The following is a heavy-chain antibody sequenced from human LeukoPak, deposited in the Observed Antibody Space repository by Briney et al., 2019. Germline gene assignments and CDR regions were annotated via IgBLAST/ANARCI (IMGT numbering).Heavy chain of an antibody. D-gene: IGHD3-22*01. Sequence: GGSLRLSCAASGFTVSSNYINWVRQAPGKGLEWVSLIHSGGNRYYADSVKGRFTISRDNSKNTVFLEMNSLRAEDTAVYYCAKGSATYYYDSSVPTWGQGTLVTVSS. CDR2: IHSGGNR. J-gene: IGHJ4*02. CDR1: GFTVSSNY. V-gene: IGHV3-53*01. CDR3: AKGSATYYYDSSVPT.